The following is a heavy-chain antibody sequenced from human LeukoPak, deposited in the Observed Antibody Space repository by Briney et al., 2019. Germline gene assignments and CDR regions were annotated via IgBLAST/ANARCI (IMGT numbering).Heavy chain of an antibody. Sequence: SETLSLTCTVSGASISSYYWSWIRQPPGKGLEWIGYIYYSGSTNYNPSLKGRVTISVDTSKNQFSLKLSSVTAADTAVYYCASFGAGGPPFDYWGQGTLVTVSS. D-gene: IGHD3-10*01. CDR2: IYYSGST. CDR1: GASISSYY. V-gene: IGHV4-59*01. J-gene: IGHJ4*02. CDR3: ASFGAGGPPFDY.